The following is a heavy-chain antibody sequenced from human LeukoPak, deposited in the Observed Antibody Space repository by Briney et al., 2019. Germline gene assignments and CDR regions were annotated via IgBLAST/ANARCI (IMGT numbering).Heavy chain of an antibody. D-gene: IGHD4-17*01. CDR2: ISGSSSTI. CDR3: ARDDYGDNGIDY. V-gene: IGHV3-48*02. Sequence: GGSLRLSCAASGFTFSSYSMNWVRQAPGKGLEWVSSISGSSSTIYYADSVRGRFTISRDNAKNSLYLQMNSLRDEDTAVYYCARDDYGDNGIDYWGQGTLVTVSS. J-gene: IGHJ4*02. CDR1: GFTFSSYS.